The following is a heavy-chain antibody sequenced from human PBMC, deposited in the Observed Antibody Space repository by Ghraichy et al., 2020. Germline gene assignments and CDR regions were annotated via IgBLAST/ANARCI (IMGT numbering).Heavy chain of an antibody. CDR3: AKGAEDILEAVAGTGGGNFDS. Sequence: GGSLRLSCAASGFTFDDYAMHWVRQAPGKGLEWVSGISWNSGSIGYADSVKGRFTISRDNAKNSLYLQMNSLRAEDTALYYCAKGAEDILEAVAGTGGGNFDSWRQGTLATGSS. CDR2: ISWNSGSI. CDR1: GFTFDDYA. V-gene: IGHV3-9*01. D-gene: IGHD6-19*01. J-gene: IGHJ4*02.